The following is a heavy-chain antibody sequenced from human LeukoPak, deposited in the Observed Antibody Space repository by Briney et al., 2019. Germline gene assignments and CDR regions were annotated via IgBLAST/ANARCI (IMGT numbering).Heavy chain of an antibody. CDR2: IYYSGST. D-gene: IGHD5-18*01. J-gene: IGHJ4*02. Sequence: SETLSLTCTVSGGSISTYYWSWIRQPPGKGLEWIGYIYYSGSTNYNPSLKSRVTMSVDTSKNQFSLKLTSVTAADTAVYYCARVGCGSFDYWGQGTLVTVSS. CDR1: GGSISTYY. CDR3: ARVGCGSFDY. V-gene: IGHV4-59*01.